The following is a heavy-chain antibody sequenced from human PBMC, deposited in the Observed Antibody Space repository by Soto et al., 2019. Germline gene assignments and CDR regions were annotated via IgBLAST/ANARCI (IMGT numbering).Heavy chain of an antibody. V-gene: IGHV4-31*03. Sequence: SETLSLTCTVSGGSISSGGYSWTWIRQHPGKGLEWIGYIYYSGSTYYKPSLKSRVTISVDTSKNQLSLKLSSVTAADTAVYYCAGASTWYPVAFDICGQGSTVT. J-gene: IGHJ3*02. D-gene: IGHD2-15*01. CDR3: AGASTWYPVAFDI. CDR2: IYYSGST. CDR1: GGSISSGGYS.